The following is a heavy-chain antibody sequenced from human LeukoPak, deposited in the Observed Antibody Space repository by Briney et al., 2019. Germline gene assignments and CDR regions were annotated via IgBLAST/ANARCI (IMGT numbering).Heavy chain of an antibody. CDR2: ISGYNGNT. CDR1: GSTFTRYG. CDR3: AVHDFYSGGYHFDY. D-gene: IGHD3-3*01. J-gene: IGHJ4*02. V-gene: IGHV1-18*01. Sequence: GASVKVSCEASGSTFTRYGISWLRQAPGQGLEWLGWISGYNGNTNYAQKFQGRVTMTTDTPTSTAYMDLRSLKSDDTAVYYCAVHDFYSGGYHFDYWGQGTLVTVSS.